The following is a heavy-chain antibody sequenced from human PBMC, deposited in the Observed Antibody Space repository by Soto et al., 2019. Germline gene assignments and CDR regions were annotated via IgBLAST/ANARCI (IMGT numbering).Heavy chain of an antibody. V-gene: IGHV3-30*18. D-gene: IGHD5-12*01. CDR2: ISYDGSKQ. J-gene: IGHJ6*02. CDR3: AKEGRQWLLYHYYAMDV. CDR1: GFNFSTYG. Sequence: PGGSLRLSCAASGFNFSTYGMHWVRQAPGQGPEWVAVISYDGSKQVYADSVKGRFTISRDNYKNTLFLQMDSPRAEDTALYYCAKEGRQWLLYHYYAMDVWGPGTTGTVSS.